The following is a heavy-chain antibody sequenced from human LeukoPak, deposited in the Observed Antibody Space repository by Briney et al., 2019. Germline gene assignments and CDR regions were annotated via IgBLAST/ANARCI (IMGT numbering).Heavy chain of an antibody. Sequence: ASVKVSCKASGYTFTAYHIHWLRQAPGQGLEWMGWIKPDSSATKYTQKFQGRVTLTRGTSISTAYLELSRLRSDDTAIYYCVRACRSCGDGACSCFDYWGQGTLVTVSS. D-gene: IGHD2-15*01. CDR2: IKPDSSAT. CDR1: GYTFTAYH. CDR3: VRACRSCGDGACSCFDY. V-gene: IGHV1-2*02. J-gene: IGHJ4*02.